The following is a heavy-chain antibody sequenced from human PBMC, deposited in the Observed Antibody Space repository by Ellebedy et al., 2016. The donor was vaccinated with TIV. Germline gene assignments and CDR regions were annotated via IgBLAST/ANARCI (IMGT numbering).Heavy chain of an antibody. J-gene: IGHJ6*02. D-gene: IGHD6-13*01. CDR1: GYVFTAYY. V-gene: IGHV1-2*02. CDR2: INPNSGDT. CDR3: ARVRRGSSGMDV. Sequence: ASVKVSCKTSGYVFTAYYIHWVRQAPGQGLEWMGWINPNSGDTNFARKFQGRVTMTRDTSVNTVYMELSRLESDDTAVYYCARVRRGSSGMDVWGQGTTVTVS.